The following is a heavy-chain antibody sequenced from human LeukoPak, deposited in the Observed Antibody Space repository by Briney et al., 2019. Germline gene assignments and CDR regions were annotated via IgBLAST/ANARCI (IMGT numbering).Heavy chain of an antibody. CDR2: MNPNSGNT. Sequence: ASVSVSCTASGYTFTSYDINWVRQAPGQGLEWMGWMNPNSGNTDYAQTFQGRVTMTRNTSISTAYMELSSLRSEDTAVYYCARRQRKAVVAARQGVFDYWGQGTLVTVSS. V-gene: IGHV1-8*01. CDR3: ARRQRKAVVAARQGVFDY. J-gene: IGHJ4*02. D-gene: IGHD2-15*01. CDR1: GYTFTSYD.